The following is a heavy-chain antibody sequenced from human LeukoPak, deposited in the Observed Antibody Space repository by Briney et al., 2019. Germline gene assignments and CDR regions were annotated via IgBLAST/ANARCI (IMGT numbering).Heavy chain of an antibody. CDR2: IYHSGST. J-gene: IGHJ4*02. CDR1: GGSISSGAYY. Sequence: SETLSLTCTVSGGSISSGAYYWSWIRQHPGKGLEWIGYIYHSGSTNYDPSLKSRVTISIDTSKNQFSLKLSSVTAADTAVYYCARKPTVTTVDYWGQGTLVTVSS. CDR3: ARKPTVTTVDY. D-gene: IGHD4-11*01. V-gene: IGHV4-61*08.